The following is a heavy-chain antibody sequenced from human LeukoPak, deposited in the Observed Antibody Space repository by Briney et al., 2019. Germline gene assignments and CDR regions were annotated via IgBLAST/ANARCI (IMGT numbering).Heavy chain of an antibody. Sequence: ASVKVSCKASGYTFTSYGISWVRQAPGQGLEWMGGIIPIFGTANYAQKFQGRVTITADESTGTAYMELSSLRSEDTAVYYCARPREYSSGWATNENWGQGTLVTVSS. D-gene: IGHD6-19*01. CDR3: ARPREYSSGWATNEN. CDR2: IIPIFGTA. J-gene: IGHJ4*02. CDR1: GYTFTSYG. V-gene: IGHV1-69*13.